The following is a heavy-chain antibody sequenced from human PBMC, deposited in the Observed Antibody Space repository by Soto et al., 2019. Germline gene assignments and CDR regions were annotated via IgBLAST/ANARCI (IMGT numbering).Heavy chain of an antibody. CDR3: ARVSNFLGISY. CDR1: GGSISSYY. CDR2: IYYSGST. Sequence: SETLSLTCTVSGGSISSYYWSWIRQPPGKGLEWIGYIYYSGSTNYNPSLKSRVTISVDTSKNQFSLKLSSVTAADTAVYYCARVSNFLGISYWGHGTLVTVSS. D-gene: IGHD7-27*01. V-gene: IGHV4-59*01. J-gene: IGHJ4*01.